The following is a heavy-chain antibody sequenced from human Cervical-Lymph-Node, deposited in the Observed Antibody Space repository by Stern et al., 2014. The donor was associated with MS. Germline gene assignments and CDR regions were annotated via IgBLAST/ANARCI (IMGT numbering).Heavy chain of an antibody. D-gene: IGHD6-6*01. V-gene: IGHV4-59*01. CDR1: GGSIRYYY. CDR2: IYYSGST. Sequence: QVQLQESGPGLVKPSETLSLTCTVSGGSIRYYYWSWIRQPPGKGLEWIGYIYYSGSTNYNPSLKSRVTISVDTSKNQFSLKLSSVTAADTAVYYCARGGSSSPPFDYWGQGTLVTVSS. J-gene: IGHJ4*02. CDR3: ARGGSSSPPFDY.